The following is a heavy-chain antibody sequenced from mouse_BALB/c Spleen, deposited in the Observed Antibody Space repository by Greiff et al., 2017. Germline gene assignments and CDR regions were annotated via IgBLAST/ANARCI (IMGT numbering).Heavy chain of an antibody. J-gene: IGHJ3*01. Sequence: VKLQESGAELVKPGASVKLSCKASGYTFTSYYMYWVKQRPGQGLEWIGEINPSNGGTNFNEKFKSKATLTVDKSSSTAYMQLSSLTSEDSAVYYCTREDDYWGQGTLVTVSA. CDR3: TREDDY. V-gene: IGHV1S81*02. CDR2: INPSNGGT. CDR1: GYTFTSYY.